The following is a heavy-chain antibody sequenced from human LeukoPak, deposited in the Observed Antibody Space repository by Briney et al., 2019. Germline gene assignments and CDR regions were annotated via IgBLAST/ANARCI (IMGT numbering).Heavy chain of an antibody. CDR3: ARENSSGWAPFDY. CDR2: INANSGGS. D-gene: IGHD6-19*01. J-gene: IGHJ4*02. V-gene: IGHV1-2*02. Sequence: ASVKVSCKASGYTFSGYHMHWVRQAPGQGLEWMGWINANSGGSNYVQKFQGRVSMTRDTSISTANMELSRLTSDDTAVYYCARENSSGWAPFDYWGQGTLVTVSS. CDR1: GYTFSGYH.